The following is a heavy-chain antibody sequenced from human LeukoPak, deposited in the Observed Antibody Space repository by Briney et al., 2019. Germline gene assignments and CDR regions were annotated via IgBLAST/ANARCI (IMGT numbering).Heavy chain of an antibody. CDR1: GFTFSDYY. Sequence: PGGSLRLSCAASGFTFSDYYMSWIRQAPGKGLEWVSYISSSGSTIYYADSVKGRFTISRDNAKNSLYLQMNSLRAEDTAVYYCAKDISPDYYYGMDVWGQGTTVTVSS. J-gene: IGHJ6*02. CDR2: ISSSGSTI. CDR3: AKDISPDYYYGMDV. V-gene: IGHV3-11*01.